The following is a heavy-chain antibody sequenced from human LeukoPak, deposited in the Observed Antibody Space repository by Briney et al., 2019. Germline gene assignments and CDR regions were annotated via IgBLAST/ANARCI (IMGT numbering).Heavy chain of an antibody. Sequence: RAGGSLRLSCAASGFSFRTYAMSWVRQAPGKGLEWVSAISDNGGRTYYADSVKGRFTISRDNSKNTLFVQMNSLRAEDTGVYYCAKDRHPMVRGVMGYYFDYWGQGTLVTVSS. J-gene: IGHJ4*02. CDR1: GFSFRTYA. CDR2: ISDNGGRT. V-gene: IGHV3-23*01. CDR3: AKDRHPMVRGVMGYYFDY. D-gene: IGHD3-10*01.